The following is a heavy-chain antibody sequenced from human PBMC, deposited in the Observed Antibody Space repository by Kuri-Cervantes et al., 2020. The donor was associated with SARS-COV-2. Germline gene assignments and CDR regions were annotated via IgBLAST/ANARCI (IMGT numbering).Heavy chain of an antibody. CDR1: GFTFSNSD. Sequence: GESLKISCAASGFTFSNSDMNWVRQAPGKGLEWVSGVSWNGSRTHYADSVKGRFVISRDNYRNFLYQQMNSLRPEDMAVYYCVRHKAAAGIVAPDWGQGTLVTVSS. V-gene: IGHV3-19*01. CDR3: VRHKAAAGIVAPD. D-gene: IGHD6-13*01. J-gene: IGHJ4*02. CDR2: VSWNGSRT.